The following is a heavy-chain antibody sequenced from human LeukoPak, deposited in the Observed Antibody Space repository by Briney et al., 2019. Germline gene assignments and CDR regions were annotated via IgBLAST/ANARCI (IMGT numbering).Heavy chain of an antibody. J-gene: IGHJ4*02. V-gene: IGHV3-30*18. CDR2: ISYDGSNK. CDR3: AKDIGGGEGFDY. CDR1: GFTFSSYG. D-gene: IGHD2-21*01. Sequence: PGGSLRLSCTASGFTFSSYGMHWVRQAPGRGLEWVAVISYDGSNKYYADSVKGRFTISRDNSKNTLYVQMNSLRAEDTALYYCAKDIGGGEGFDYWGQGTLVTVSS.